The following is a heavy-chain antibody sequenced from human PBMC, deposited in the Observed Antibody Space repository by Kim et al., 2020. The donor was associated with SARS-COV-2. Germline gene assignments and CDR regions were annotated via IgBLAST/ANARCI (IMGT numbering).Heavy chain of an antibody. D-gene: IGHD6-13*01. CDR1: GYTFTGYY. CDR3: ARGGRSSSWYVGVYYYYGMDV. CDR2: INPNSGGT. V-gene: IGHV1-2*02. J-gene: IGHJ6*02. Sequence: ASVKVSCKASGYTFTGYYMHWVRQAPGQGLEWMGWINPNSGGTNYAQKVQGRVTMTRDTSISTAYMELSRLRSDDTAVYYCARGGRSSSWYVGVYYYYGMDVWGQGTTATVSS.